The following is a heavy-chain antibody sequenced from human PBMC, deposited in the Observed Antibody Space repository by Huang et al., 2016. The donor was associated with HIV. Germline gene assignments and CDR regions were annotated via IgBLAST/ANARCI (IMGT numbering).Heavy chain of an antibody. J-gene: IGHJ4*02. CDR1: GGSFSDQI. D-gene: IGHD3-16*01. Sequence: QVQLEQSGPAVRKPGSSVKVSCQASGGSFSDQIISWVRQAPGQRFEWVGGIIPPFRAPAYAQECKGRVTMTADESTATIYMELNSLTSEDTAVYYCAMSLRYQYDSRSYWGRYFDYWGQGTLVTVSS. V-gene: IGHV1-69*01. CDR2: IIPPFRAP. CDR3: AMSLRYQYDSRSYWGRYFDY.